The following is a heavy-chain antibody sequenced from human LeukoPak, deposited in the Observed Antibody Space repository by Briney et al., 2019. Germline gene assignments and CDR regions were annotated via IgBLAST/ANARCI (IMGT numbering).Heavy chain of an antibody. CDR1: GGSISSYY. J-gene: IGHJ5*02. CDR3: AREGLLGSGQDWFDP. Sequence: SETLSLTCTVSGGSISSYYWSWIRQPPGKGLEWIGYIYYSGSTNYNPSLKSRVTISVDTSKNQFSLKLSSVTAADTAVYYCAREGLLGSGQDWFDPWGQGTLVTVSS. V-gene: IGHV4-59*01. CDR2: IYYSGST. D-gene: IGHD3-10*01.